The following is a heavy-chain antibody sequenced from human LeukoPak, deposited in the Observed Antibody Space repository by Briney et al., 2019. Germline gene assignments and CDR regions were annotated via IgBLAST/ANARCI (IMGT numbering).Heavy chain of an antibody. CDR3: TIFNPAAGSFFFDY. Sequence: SETLSLTCTVSGGSISSSSYYWGWIRQPPGQGLEWIGHTYYSGSTYYTPSLQSPVTISVDTSQNQFSLTLCSATDADTALYSCTIFNPAAGSFFFDYWGQGTLVTVS. CDR2: TYYSGST. D-gene: IGHD6-13*01. J-gene: IGHJ4*02. V-gene: IGHV4-39*01. CDR1: GGSISSSSYY.